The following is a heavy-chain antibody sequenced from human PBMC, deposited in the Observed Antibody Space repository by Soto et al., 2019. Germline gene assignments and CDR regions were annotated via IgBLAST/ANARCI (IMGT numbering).Heavy chain of an antibody. Sequence: QVQLQESGPGLVKPSETLSLTCTVSGGSISSYYWSWIRQPPGKGLEWIGYIYYSGSTNYNPSLKSRVTISVDTSKNQFSLKLSSVTAADTAVYYCARVVPVAAGTTSRVTFGGYYFDYWGQGTLVTVSS. CDR2: IYYSGST. D-gene: IGHD3-16*01. CDR3: ARVVPVAAGTTSRVTFGGYYFDY. J-gene: IGHJ4*02. CDR1: GGSISSYY. V-gene: IGHV4-59*01.